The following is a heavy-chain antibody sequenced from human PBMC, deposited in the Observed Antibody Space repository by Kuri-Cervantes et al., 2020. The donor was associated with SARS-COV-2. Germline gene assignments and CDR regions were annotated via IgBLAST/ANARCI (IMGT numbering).Heavy chain of an antibody. Sequence: GESLKISCAASGFTFSSYSMNWVRQAPGKGLEWVSSFSSGSTYIYYADSVKGRFTISRDNAKNSLYLQMNSLRAEDTAVYYCARGGSYLDYWGQGTLVTVSS. CDR1: GFTFSSYS. J-gene: IGHJ4*02. D-gene: IGHD1-26*01. CDR2: FSSGSTYI. CDR3: ARGGSYLDY. V-gene: IGHV3-21*01.